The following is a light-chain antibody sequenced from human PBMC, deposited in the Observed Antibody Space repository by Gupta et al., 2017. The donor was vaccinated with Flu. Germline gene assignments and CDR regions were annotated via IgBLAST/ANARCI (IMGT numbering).Light chain of an antibody. V-gene: IGLV2-11*01. Sequence: QSALTQPRSVSGSPGPSVTIPCTGTSIDVGGYNYVSWYQQHPGKAPKLMIYEVSKRPSGVPDRFSGSKSGNTASLTISGLQAEDEADYYCCSYAGSYTWVFGGGTKLTVL. CDR3: CSYAGSYTWV. CDR1: SIDVGGYNY. J-gene: IGLJ3*02. CDR2: EVS.